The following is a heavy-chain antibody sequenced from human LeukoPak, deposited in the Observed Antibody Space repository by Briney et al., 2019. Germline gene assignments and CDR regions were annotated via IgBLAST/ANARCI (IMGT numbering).Heavy chain of an antibody. CDR1: GYTFTSYG. CDR2: ISAYNGNT. D-gene: IGHD2-21*02. J-gene: IGHJ6*02. CDR3: ARLVVTAIRSYYGMDV. V-gene: IGHV1-18*01. Sequence: ASVKVSCKASGYTFTSYGISWVRPAPGQGLEWMGWISAYNGNTNYAQKLQGRVTMTTDTSTSTAYMELRSLRSDDTAVYYCARLVVTAIRSYYGMDVWGQGTTVTVSS.